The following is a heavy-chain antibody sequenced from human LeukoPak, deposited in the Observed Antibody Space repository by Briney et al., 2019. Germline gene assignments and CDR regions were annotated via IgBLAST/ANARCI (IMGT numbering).Heavy chain of an antibody. Sequence: SETLSLTCTVSGGSISSYYWSWIRQPPGKGLEWIGYIYYSGSTNYNPSLKSRVTISVDTSKNQFSLKLSSVTAADTAVYYCARDYSSGHGYWGQGTLVTVSS. V-gene: IGHV4-59*01. CDR3: ARDYSSGHGY. J-gene: IGHJ4*02. D-gene: IGHD6-19*01. CDR2: IYYSGST. CDR1: GGSISSYY.